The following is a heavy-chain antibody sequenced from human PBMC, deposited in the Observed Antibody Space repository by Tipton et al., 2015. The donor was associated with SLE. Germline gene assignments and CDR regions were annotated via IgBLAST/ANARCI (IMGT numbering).Heavy chain of an antibody. CDR3: ARQGEYSSSSGFWFDP. J-gene: IGHJ5*02. Sequence: TLSLTCTVSGGSISDYYWSWIRQPPGKGLERIGYMYNSGNINYPPSLNPSLKSRVTISVDTSKSQFSLKLSSVTAADTAVYYCARQGEYSSSSGFWFDPWGQGTLVTVSS. V-gene: IGHV4-59*08. CDR2: MYNSGNI. CDR1: GGSISDYY. D-gene: IGHD6-6*01.